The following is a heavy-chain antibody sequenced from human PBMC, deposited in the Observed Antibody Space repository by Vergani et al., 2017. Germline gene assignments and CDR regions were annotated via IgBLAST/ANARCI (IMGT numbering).Heavy chain of an antibody. D-gene: IGHD2-2*01. CDR3: AWCSSTSCKPKSQKNNWFDP. Sequence: VQLQESGPGLVKPSETLSLTCTVSGDSISSRNCYWGWVRQAPGKGLEWVSYISSSSSTIYYADSVKGRFTISRDNAKNSLYLQMNSLRAEDTAVYYCAWCSSTSCKPKSQKNNWFDPWGQGTLVTVSS. CDR1: GDSISSRNCY. V-gene: IGHV3-48*01. CDR2: ISSSSSTI. J-gene: IGHJ5*02.